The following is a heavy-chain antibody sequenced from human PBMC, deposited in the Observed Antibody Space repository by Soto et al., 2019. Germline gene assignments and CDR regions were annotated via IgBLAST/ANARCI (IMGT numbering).Heavy chain of an antibody. CDR3: ARALPRITIFGVVNGWFDP. D-gene: IGHD3-3*01. CDR2: IYHTGTT. CDR1: GGSINSGGYS. J-gene: IGHJ5*02. Sequence: TLSLTCTVSGGSINSGGYSWTWIRQPPGKGLEWIGFIYHTGTTYYNPSLMSRVTISVDRSKNQFSLKLNSVTAADTAVYYCARALPRITIFGVVNGWFDPWGQGTLVTVSS. V-gene: IGHV4-30-2*01.